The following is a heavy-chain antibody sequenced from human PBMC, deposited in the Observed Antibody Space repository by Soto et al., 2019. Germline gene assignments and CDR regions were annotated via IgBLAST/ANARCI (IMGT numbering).Heavy chain of an antibody. J-gene: IGHJ4*02. CDR1: GCIFSSYS. V-gene: IGHV3-33*08. CDR3: AVGPYYFDY. Sequence: GGALRLSWAASGCIFSSYSMHWGRQAPGKGLEWVAAILYDGSNKYYADSVKGRFTISRDNSKNTLYLQMNSLRAEDTSVYYYAVGPYYFDYCSLGT. CDR2: ILYDGSNK.